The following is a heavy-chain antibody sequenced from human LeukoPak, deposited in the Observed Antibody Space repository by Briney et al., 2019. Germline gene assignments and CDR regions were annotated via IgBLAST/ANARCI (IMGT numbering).Heavy chain of an antibody. CDR2: IYYSGST. CDR3: ARTEAWFDP. CDR1: GGSISSSSYY. Sequence: SETLSLTCTVSGGSISSSSYYWGWIRQPPGKGLEWIGSIYYSGSTYYNPSLKSRVTISVDTSKNQFSLTLSSVTAADTAVYYCARTEAWFDPWGQGTLVTVSS. V-gene: IGHV4-39*01. J-gene: IGHJ5*02.